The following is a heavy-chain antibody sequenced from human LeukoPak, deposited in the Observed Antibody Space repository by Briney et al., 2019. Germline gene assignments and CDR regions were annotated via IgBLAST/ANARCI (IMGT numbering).Heavy chain of an antibody. CDR2: IYYSGST. CDR3: ARAAYDSSGYYYRYFDY. V-gene: IGHV4-31*03. Sequence: SQTLSLTCTVSGGSISSGGYYCSWIRQHPGKGLEWIGYIYYSGSTYYNPSLKSRVTISVDTSKNQFSLKLSSVTAADTAVYYCARAAYDSSGYYYRYFDYWGQGTLVTVSS. CDR1: GGSISSGGYY. D-gene: IGHD3-22*01. J-gene: IGHJ4*02.